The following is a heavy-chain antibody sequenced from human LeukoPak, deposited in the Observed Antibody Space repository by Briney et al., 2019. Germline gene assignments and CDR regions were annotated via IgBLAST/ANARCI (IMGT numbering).Heavy chain of an antibody. V-gene: IGHV3-23*01. Sequence: GGPQRLSCTPSVLTYSHYGMLWVRQSPGKALEGGSSITGNGGNKYYADSVRGRYAISRDNPKKTLYLQMNTLKDEDTAVYYCAKQYVGSWCNFDYWGQGTLVSVSS. CDR2: ITGNGGNK. CDR1: VLTYSHYG. CDR3: AKQYVGSWCNFDY. D-gene: IGHD6-13*01. J-gene: IGHJ4*02.